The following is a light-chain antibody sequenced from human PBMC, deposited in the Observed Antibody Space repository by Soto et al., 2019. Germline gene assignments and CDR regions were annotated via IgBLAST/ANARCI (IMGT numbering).Light chain of an antibody. CDR1: QGIGNA. Sequence: IQMTQSPSSLSASVGDRVTISCRASQGIGNALGWYQQKPGKAPKLLIYAASSLQSGVPSRFSGSGSGTDFTLTISSLQPEDFATYYCQQSYTTPRGLTFGGGTKV. CDR3: QQSYTTPRGLT. V-gene: IGKV1-39*01. CDR2: AAS. J-gene: IGKJ4*01.